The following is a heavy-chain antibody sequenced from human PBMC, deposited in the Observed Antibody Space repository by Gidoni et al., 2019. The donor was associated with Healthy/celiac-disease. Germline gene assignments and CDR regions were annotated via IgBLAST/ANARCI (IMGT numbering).Heavy chain of an antibody. Sequence: QITLTESGPTLVKPTQTLTLTCTLSGFSLDTSGVGVGWIRQPPGKALEWLALIYWNDDKRFRPSLKTRLTITKDTSKNQVVLTMTNMDPVDTATYCCAHNGAALGDYWGQGTLVTVSS. CDR1: GFSLDTSGVG. CDR3: AHNGAALGDY. V-gene: IGHV2-5*01. CDR2: IYWNDDK. J-gene: IGHJ4*02. D-gene: IGHD1-26*01.